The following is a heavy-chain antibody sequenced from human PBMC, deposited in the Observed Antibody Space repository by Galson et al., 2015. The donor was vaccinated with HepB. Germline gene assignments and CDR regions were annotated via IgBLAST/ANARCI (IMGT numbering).Heavy chain of an antibody. V-gene: IGHV1-69*02. CDR1: GYTFSSYP. CDR3: ASAPLVVPEPDDYYYYGMDV. CDR2: IIPILGIA. Sequence: SVKVSCKASGYTFSSYPFSWVRQAPGQGLEWMGRIIPILGIANYAQKFQGRVTITADKSTSTAYMELSSLRSEDTAVYYCASAPLVVPEPDDYYYYGMDVWGQGTTVTVSS. J-gene: IGHJ6*02. D-gene: IGHD1-14*01.